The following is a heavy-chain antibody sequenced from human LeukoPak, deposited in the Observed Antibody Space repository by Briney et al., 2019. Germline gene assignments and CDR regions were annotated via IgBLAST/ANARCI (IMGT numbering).Heavy chain of an antibody. J-gene: IGHJ4*02. D-gene: IGHD2-8*01. Sequence: GGSLRLSCAGAGFSITDHHMDWVRQAPGKGLEWISTTNSGGTSTYYAESVKGRFTISRDNSKNTLYLQMSSLRVEDTAVYYCAKQSYARSLGEGGPGTLVSVSS. CDR2: TNSGGTST. CDR1: GFSITDHH. CDR3: AKQSYARSLGE. V-gene: IGHV3-23*01.